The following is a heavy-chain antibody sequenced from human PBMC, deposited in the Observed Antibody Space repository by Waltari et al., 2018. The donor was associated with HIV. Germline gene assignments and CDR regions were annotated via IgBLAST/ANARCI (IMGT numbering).Heavy chain of an antibody. CDR1: GGSFSGYY. D-gene: IGHD3-16*01. V-gene: IGHV4-34*01. Sequence: QVQLQQWGAGLLKPSETLSLTCAVYGGSFSGYYWSWIRQPPGKGLEWIGEINHRENTNHNPALKSRVTISVDTSKNQFCLKLSSVTAADTAVYYCARRIMITGHPVQRYGPYDYWGQGTLVTVSS. CDR3: ARRIMITGHPVQRYGPYDY. J-gene: IGHJ4*02. CDR2: INHRENT.